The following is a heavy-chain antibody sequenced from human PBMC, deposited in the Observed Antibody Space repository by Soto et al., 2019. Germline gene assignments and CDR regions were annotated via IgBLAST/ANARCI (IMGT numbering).Heavy chain of an antibody. Sequence: SETLSFTCAVSGGSISSGGYSWSWIRQPPGKGLEWIGYIYHSGSTYYNPSLKSRVTISLDRSKNQFSLKLSSVTAADTAVYYCARDRSTNWFDPWGQGTLVTVSS. V-gene: IGHV4-30-2*01. J-gene: IGHJ5*02. CDR1: GGSISSGGYS. CDR2: IYHSGST. CDR3: ARDRSTNWFDP. D-gene: IGHD2-2*01.